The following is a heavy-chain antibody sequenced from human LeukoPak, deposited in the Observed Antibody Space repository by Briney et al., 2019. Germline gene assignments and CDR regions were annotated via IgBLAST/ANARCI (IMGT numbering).Heavy chain of an antibody. Sequence: PPETLSLTCTVSGGSISSGDYYWSWIRQPPGKGLEWIGYIYYSGSTYYNPSLKSRVTISVDTPKNQFSLKLSSVTAADTAVYYCAREGGDYPTAYFVYWGQGTLVTVSS. D-gene: IGHD4-17*01. V-gene: IGHV4-30-4*01. CDR3: AREGGDYPTAYFVY. CDR1: GGSISSGDYY. CDR2: IYYSGST. J-gene: IGHJ4*02.